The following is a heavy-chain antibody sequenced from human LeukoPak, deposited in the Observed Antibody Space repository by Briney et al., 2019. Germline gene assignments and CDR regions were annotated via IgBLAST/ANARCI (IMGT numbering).Heavy chain of an antibody. D-gene: IGHD3-22*01. CDR3: ARDRHYYDSSGYYPIQYNWFDP. CDR2: ISSNGGST. V-gene: IGHV3-64*01. CDR1: GFTFSSYA. J-gene: IGHJ5*02. Sequence: GGSLRLSCAASGFTFSSYAMHWVRQAPGKGLEYVSAISSNGGSTYYANSVKGRFTISGDNSKNTLYLQMGSLRAEDMAVYYCARDRHYYDSSGYYPIQYNWFDPWGQGTLVTVSS.